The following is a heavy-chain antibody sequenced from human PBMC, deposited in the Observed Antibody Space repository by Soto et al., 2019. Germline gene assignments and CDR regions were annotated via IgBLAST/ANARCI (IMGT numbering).Heavy chain of an antibody. D-gene: IGHD2-2*01. CDR3: AREARPDCSSTSCYDSGAFDI. V-gene: IGHV1-2*04. CDR1: VYTFTGYY. CDR2: INPNSGGT. Sequence: GASVQVSCHASVYTFTGYYMHLAGQAPGQGRGWMGWINPNSGGTNYAQKFQGWVTMTRDTTVSPADMELSRLRSDDTAVHYRAREARPDCSSTSCYDSGAFDIWGQGTMVTVSS. J-gene: IGHJ3*02.